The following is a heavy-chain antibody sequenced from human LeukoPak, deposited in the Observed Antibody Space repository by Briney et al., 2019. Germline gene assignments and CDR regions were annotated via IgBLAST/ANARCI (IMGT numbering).Heavy chain of an antibody. CDR1: GYTFTSYD. J-gene: IGHJ5*02. CDR2: MNPNSGNT. D-gene: IGHD3-10*01. CDR3: ATSYYASGSMIT. Sequence: VASVKVSCKASGYTFTSYDINWVRQATGQGLEWMGWMNPNSGNTGYAQKFQGRVAMTRNTSISTAYMELSSRRSEVTVVYYYATSYYASGSMITWGQGTLVTLSS. V-gene: IGHV1-8*01.